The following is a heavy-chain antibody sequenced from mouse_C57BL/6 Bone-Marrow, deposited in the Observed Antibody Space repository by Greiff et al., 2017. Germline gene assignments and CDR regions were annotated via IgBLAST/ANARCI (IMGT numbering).Heavy chain of an antibody. D-gene: IGHD1-1*02. CDR2: IDPSDSYT. V-gene: IGHV1-69*01. CDR1: GYTFTSYW. Sequence: QVQLQQSGAELVMPGASVKLSCKASGYTFTSYWMHWVKQRPGQGLEWIGEIDPSDSYTNYNQKFKGKSTLTVDTSSSTAYMQLSSLTSEDSAVYYCARWGGYYFDYWGQGTTLTVSS. CDR3: ARWGGYYFDY. J-gene: IGHJ2*01.